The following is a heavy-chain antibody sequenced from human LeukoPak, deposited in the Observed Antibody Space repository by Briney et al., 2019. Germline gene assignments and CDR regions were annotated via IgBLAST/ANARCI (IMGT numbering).Heavy chain of an antibody. CDR1: GGSISSSSYY. D-gene: IGHD5-18*01. J-gene: IGHJ6*02. V-gene: IGHV4-39*02. CDR2: IYYSGST. Sequence: SETLSLTCTVSGGSISSSSYYWGWIRQPPGKGLEWIGSIYYSGSTYYNPSLKSRVTISVDTSKNQFSLKLSSVTAADTAVYCCAREKNSYGRSYGMDVWGQGTTVTVSS. CDR3: AREKNSYGRSYGMDV.